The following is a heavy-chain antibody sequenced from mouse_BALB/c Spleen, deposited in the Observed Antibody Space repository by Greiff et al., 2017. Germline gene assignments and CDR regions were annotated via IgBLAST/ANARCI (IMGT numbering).Heavy chain of an antibody. J-gene: IGHJ2*01. D-gene: IGHD1-2*01. CDR3: ARVGPHYYGPFDY. CDR1: GYTFTSYV. CDR2: INPYNDGT. V-gene: IGHV1-14*01. Sequence: VQLQQSGPELVKPGASVKMSCKASGYTFTSYVMHWVKQKPGQGLEWIGYINPYNDGTKYNEKFKGKATLTSDKSSSTAYMELSSLTSEDSAVYYCARVGPHYYGPFDYWGQGTTLTVSS.